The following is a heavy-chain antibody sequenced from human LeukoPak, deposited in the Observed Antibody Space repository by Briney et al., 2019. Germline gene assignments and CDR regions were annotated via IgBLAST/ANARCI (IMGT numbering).Heavy chain of an antibody. CDR2: MNPYSGNT. CDR1: GYTFTNYD. D-gene: IGHD1-1*01. CDR3: TTRISVHTGPFDI. J-gene: IGHJ3*02. V-gene: IGHV1-8*01. Sequence: ASVKVSCKASGYTFTNYDINWMRQDTGQGLEWMGWMNPYSGNTVYAQEFQGRVTMTRNTSRSTAYMELSSLRSEDTAVYYCTTRISVHTGPFDIWGQGTMVTVSS.